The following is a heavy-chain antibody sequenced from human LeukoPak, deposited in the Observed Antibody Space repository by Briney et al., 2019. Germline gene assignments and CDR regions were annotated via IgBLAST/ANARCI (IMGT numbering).Heavy chain of an antibody. CDR3: ARGSNPYQFDY. D-gene: IGHD1-26*01. Sequence: PSETLSLTCAVSGGSISTYYWSWIRQPPGKGLEWIGYVYYSGSTNYNPSLRSRVTISVGTSKNQFSLKLSSVTAADTAVYYCARGSNPYQFDYWGQRTLVTVSS. CDR2: VYYSGST. J-gene: IGHJ4*02. V-gene: IGHV4-59*01. CDR1: GGSISTYY.